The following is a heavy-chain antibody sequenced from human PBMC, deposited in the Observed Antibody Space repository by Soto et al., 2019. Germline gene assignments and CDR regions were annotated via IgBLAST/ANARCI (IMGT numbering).Heavy chain of an antibody. CDR3: VRDGTKTLRDWFDP. J-gene: IGHJ5*02. CDR2: IYATGTT. Sequence: PSETLSLTCTVSGASISGFYWSWIRKSAGKGPEWIGRIYATGTTDYNPSLKSRVMMSVDTSKKQFSLKLMSVTAADTAVYYCVRDGTKTLRDWFDPWGQGISVIVSS. V-gene: IGHV4-4*07. D-gene: IGHD1-1*01. CDR1: GASISGFY.